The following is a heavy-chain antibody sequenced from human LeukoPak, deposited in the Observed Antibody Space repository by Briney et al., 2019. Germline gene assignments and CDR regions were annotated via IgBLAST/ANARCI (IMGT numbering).Heavy chain of an antibody. CDR3: ARGDIAAAGTIFDY. CDR1: GFTFSSNA. V-gene: IGHV3-30-3*01. CDR2: ISYDGSNK. J-gene: IGHJ4*02. D-gene: IGHD6-13*01. Sequence: GGSLRLSCAAAGFTFSSNAMHWVRQAPGKGLEWVAVISYDGSNKYYADSVKGRFTISRDNSKNTLYLHTNSLRAEDTAVYYCARGDIAAAGTIFDYWGQGILVTVSS.